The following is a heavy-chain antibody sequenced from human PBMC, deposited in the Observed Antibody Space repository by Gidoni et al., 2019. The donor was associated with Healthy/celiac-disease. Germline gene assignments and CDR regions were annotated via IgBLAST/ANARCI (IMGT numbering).Heavy chain of an antibody. CDR3: ARAWFSAFDI. D-gene: IGHD3-10*01. J-gene: IGHJ3*02. CDR1: RFTFSSYS. V-gene: IGHV3-21*06. Sequence: EVQLVESGGGLVRPGGSLRLSLAASRFTFSSYSMNWVRQTPGKGLEWVSSISSSSTYIYYADSVKGRFTISRDNAKNSLYLQMNSLRAEDTAVYYCARAWFSAFDIWGQGTMVTISS. CDR2: ISSSSTYI.